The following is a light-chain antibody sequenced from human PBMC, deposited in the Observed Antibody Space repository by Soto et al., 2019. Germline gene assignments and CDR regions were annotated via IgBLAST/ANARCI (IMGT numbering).Light chain of an antibody. CDR1: QGISSW. CDR3: QQANSFPLT. V-gene: IGKV1-12*01. CDR2: DAS. Sequence: DLQMTQSPSSVSASVGDRVTITCRASQGISSWLAWYQHKPGKAPKLLIYDASSLQGGITSRFSGSGSGTDFTLSISSLQPEDFATYYCQQANSFPLTFGGGTKVEIK. J-gene: IGKJ4*01.